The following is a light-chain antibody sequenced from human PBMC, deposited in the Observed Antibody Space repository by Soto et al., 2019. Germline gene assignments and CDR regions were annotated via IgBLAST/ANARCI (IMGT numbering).Light chain of an antibody. J-gene: IGLJ1*01. CDR1: SSDVGGYKY. Sequence: SALTLPASASGSPGQSITISCTGTSSDVGGYKYVSWYQQHPGRAPNLMVSEVSNRPSGVSNRFSGSKSGNTASLTISGLQAEDEPEYHCSSHTSSSTLVFGTGTKGTVL. CDR2: EVS. CDR3: SSHTSSSTLV. V-gene: IGLV2-14*01.